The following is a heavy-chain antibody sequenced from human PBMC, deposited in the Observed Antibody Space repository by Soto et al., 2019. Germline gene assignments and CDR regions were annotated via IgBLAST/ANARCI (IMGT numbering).Heavy chain of an antibody. CDR2: ISGSGGST. J-gene: IGHJ4*02. D-gene: IGHD3-22*01. V-gene: IGHV3-23*01. Sequence: GGSLRLSCAASGFTFSSYAMSWVRQAPGKGLEWVSAISGSGGSTYYADSVKGRFTISRDNSKNTLYLQMNSLGAEDTVVYYCAKGSNYYDSSGYFVSWGQGTLVTVSS. CDR3: AKGSNYYDSSGYFVS. CDR1: GFTFSSYA.